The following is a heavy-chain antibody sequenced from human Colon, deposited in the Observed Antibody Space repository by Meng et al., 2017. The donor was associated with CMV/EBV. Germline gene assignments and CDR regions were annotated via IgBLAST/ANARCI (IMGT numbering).Heavy chain of an antibody. J-gene: IGHJ4*02. V-gene: IGHV3-15*01. Sequence: ETLSLTCAASGFTSQFSFANAWMTWVRQAPGKGLEWVGQIKSRSDGGTVDYGEPVRGRFTISRDDGRNTLYLQMDSLKTEDTARYYCTTFTIWGDDWGQGTLVTVSS. CDR3: TTFTIWGDD. CDR2: IKSRSDGGTV. D-gene: IGHD3-3*01. CDR1: GFTSQFSFANAW.